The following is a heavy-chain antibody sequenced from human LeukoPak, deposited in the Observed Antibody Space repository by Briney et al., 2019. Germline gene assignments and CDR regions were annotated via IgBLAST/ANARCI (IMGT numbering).Heavy chain of an antibody. J-gene: IGHJ3*01. D-gene: IGHD1-26*01. V-gene: IGHV5-51*01. CDR1: GYSFTNFY. CDR3: ARLSGSWAFDV. CDR2: IYPGGSDT. Sequence: GESLKISCKGSGYSFTNFYIGWLRQMPGKGLEWMGIIYPGGSDTRFSPSFQGQVTISADKSISTAYLQWSSLKASDSAIYYCARLSGSWAFDVWGQGTVVTVSS.